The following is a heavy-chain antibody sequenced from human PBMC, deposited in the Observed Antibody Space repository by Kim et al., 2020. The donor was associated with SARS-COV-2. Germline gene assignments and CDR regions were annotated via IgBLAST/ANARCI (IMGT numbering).Heavy chain of an antibody. CDR2: INPDSSDT. V-gene: IGHV3-11*06. Sequence: GGSLRLSCAVSGFTFSEHYMTWVRQAPGKGLEYLSYINPDSSDTKYADSVQGQFIISRDNVKNSVYLQMNSLRVDDTATYFCARGHYGLDVWGQGTTVTVSS. J-gene: IGHJ6*02. CDR1: GFTFSEHY. CDR3: ARGHYGLDV.